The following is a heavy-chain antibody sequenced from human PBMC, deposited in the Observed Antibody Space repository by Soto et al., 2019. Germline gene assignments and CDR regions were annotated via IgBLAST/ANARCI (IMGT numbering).Heavy chain of an antibody. J-gene: IGHJ6*03. CDR3: ANRGVGTGYYYYMDV. D-gene: IGHD1-1*01. Sequence: GGSLRLSCAASEFTFSRYAMSWVRQAPEKKQEWVSAISGNGGSTYYADSVKGRFTISRDNSKNTLYLQMNSLRAEDTAVYYCANRGVGTGYYYYMDVWGKGTTVTVSS. CDR1: EFTFSRYA. CDR2: ISGNGGST. V-gene: IGHV3-23*01.